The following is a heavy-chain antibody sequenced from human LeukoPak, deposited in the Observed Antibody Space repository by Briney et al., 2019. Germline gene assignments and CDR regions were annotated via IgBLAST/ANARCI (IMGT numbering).Heavy chain of an antibody. D-gene: IGHD6-6*01. CDR2: LSHSGST. J-gene: IGHJ4*02. V-gene: IGHV4-38-2*01. CDR3: ARLSEYSSSSSIDY. Sequence: PSETLSLTCDVSGYSISNGYYWGWIRQPPGKGLEWIGSLSHSGSTYYNPSLKSRVTISVDTSKNQFSLKLSSVTAADTAVYYCARLSEYSSSSSIDYWGQGTLVTVSS. CDR1: GYSISNGYY.